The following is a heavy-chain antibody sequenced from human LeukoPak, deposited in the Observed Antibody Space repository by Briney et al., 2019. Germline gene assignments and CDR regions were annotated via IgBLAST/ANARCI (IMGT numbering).Heavy chain of an antibody. Sequence: ASVKVSCKASAYTFTTYYVHWVRQAPGQGLGWMGIIDPSGGSTTYAQKFQGRVTMTRDTSTSTVYMELSSLRAEDTAVYYCARDVVVVAALYGMDVWGQGTTVTVSS. CDR2: IDPSGGST. J-gene: IGHJ6*02. V-gene: IGHV1-46*01. CDR1: AYTFTTYY. D-gene: IGHD2-21*02. CDR3: ARDVVVVAALYGMDV.